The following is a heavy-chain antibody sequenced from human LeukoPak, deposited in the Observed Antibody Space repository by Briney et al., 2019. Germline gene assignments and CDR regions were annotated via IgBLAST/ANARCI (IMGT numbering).Heavy chain of an antibody. CDR2: ISGSGGST. D-gene: IGHD5-24*01. Sequence: PGGSLRLSCAASGFTFSSYAMSWVRQAPGKGLEWVSVISGSGGSTYYADSVKGRFTISRDNSKNTLYLQMNSLRAEDTAVYYCAKDMGLQRYYFDYWGQGTLVTVSS. V-gene: IGHV3-23*01. J-gene: IGHJ4*02. CDR3: AKDMGLQRYYFDY. CDR1: GFTFSSYA.